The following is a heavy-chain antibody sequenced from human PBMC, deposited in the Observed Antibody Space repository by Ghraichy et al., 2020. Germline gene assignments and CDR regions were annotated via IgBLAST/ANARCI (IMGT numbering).Heavy chain of an antibody. V-gene: IGHV4-39*01. J-gene: IGHJ5*02. Sequence: SETLSLTCTVSGGSISSSSYYWGWIRQPPGKGLEWIGSIYYSGSTYYNPSLKSRVTISVDTSKNQFFLKLSSVTAADTAVYYCARAPFTVNWFDPWGQGTLVTVSS. CDR3: ARAPFTVNWFDP. CDR1: GGSISSSSYY. CDR2: IYYSGST. D-gene: IGHD4-17*01.